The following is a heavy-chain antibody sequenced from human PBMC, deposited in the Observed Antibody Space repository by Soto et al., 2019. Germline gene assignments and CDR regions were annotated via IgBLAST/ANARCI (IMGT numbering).Heavy chain of an antibody. D-gene: IGHD2-15*01. CDR3: ARDVVVVVAGAFDI. V-gene: IGHV1-69*08. J-gene: IGHJ3*02. Sequence: QVQLVQSGAEVKKPGSSVKVSCKASGGTFSSYTISCVRQAPGQGLEWMGRIIPILGIANYAQKFQGRVTITADKSTSTAYMEMSSLRSEDTAVYYCARDVVVVVAGAFDIWGQGTMVTVSS. CDR1: GGTFSSYT. CDR2: IIPILGIA.